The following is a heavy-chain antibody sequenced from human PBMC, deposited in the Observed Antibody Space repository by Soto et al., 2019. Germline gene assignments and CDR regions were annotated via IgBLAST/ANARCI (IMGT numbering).Heavy chain of an antibody. CDR2: IYYSGHT. CDR1: GGSISSGGYY. D-gene: IGHD6-19*01. J-gene: IGHJ4*02. V-gene: IGHV4-31*03. Sequence: QVQLQESGPGLVKPSQTLSLSCTVSGGSISSGGYYWSWIRQHPGKVLEWIGYIYYSGHTYHNPSLQSRVTISLDTSKNQFSLKLTSVTAADTAVYYCARERNVAAVPSHFDYWGQGILVTVSS. CDR3: ARERNVAAVPSHFDY.